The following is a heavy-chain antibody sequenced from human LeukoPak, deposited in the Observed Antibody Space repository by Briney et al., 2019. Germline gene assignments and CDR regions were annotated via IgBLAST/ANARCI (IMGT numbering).Heavy chain of an antibody. CDR2: IYYSGSS. Sequence: SETLSLTCAVYSGSFSGYYWSWIRQPPGKGLEWLGYIYYSGSSNYNPSLKSRVTISVDTSKNQFSLKLSSVTAADTAVYYCARVPRSYYYYYYMDVWGKGTTVTVSS. J-gene: IGHJ6*03. CDR3: ARVPRSYYYYYYMDV. CDR1: SGSFSGYY. V-gene: IGHV4-59*01.